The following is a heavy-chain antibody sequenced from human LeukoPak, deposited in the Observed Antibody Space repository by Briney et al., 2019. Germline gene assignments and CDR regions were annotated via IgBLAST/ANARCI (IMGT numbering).Heavy chain of an antibody. CDR3: ARGLSIAAAGFDY. V-gene: IGHV3-7*01. D-gene: IGHD6-13*01. CDR2: IKQDGSEK. CDR1: GFTFSSYW. Sequence: GGSLRLSCAASGFTFSSYWMSWVRQAPGKGLEGVANIKQDGSEKYYVDSVKGRFTISRDNAKNSLYLQMNSLRAEDTAVYYCARGLSIAAAGFDYWGQGTLVTVSS. J-gene: IGHJ4*02.